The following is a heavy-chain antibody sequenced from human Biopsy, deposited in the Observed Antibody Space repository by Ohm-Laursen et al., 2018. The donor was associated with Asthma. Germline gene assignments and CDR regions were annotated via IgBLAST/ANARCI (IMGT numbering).Heavy chain of an antibody. J-gene: IGHJ6*02. CDR3: ARGYSGSDRIVYYYSGLEV. V-gene: IGHV1-69*13. D-gene: IGHD5-12*01. CDR1: GDSFSNYA. CDR2: LIPVLGTP. Sequence: SVKVSCKASGDSFSNYAISWVRQAPGQGLEWMGGLIPVLGTPDHAQTFEGRVTITADESTSTAYMELSSLSSEDTAVYYCARGYSGSDRIVYYYSGLEVWGQGTTVTVSS.